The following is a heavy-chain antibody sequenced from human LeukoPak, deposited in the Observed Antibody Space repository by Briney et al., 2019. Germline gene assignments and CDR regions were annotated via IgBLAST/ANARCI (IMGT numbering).Heavy chain of an antibody. J-gene: IGHJ4*02. D-gene: IGHD3-10*01. Sequence: ASVKVSCKASGYTFTSYDISWVRQATGQGLEWMGWMNPNSGNAGYAQRFQGRVTMTRNNSVSTAYMELTSLRSEDTAVYYCGRPLQRGSWTQRALDYWGQGTLVTVSS. V-gene: IGHV1-8*01. CDR3: GRPLQRGSWTQRALDY. CDR1: GYTFTSYD. CDR2: MNPNSGNA.